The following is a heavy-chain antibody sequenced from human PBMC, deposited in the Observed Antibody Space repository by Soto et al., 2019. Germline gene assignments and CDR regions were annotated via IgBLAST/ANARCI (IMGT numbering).Heavy chain of an antibody. CDR2: ISYDGSNK. CDR3: AKDYSNYPPYYYGMDV. Sequence: GGSLRLSCAASGSTFSSQGMHWVRQAPGKGLEWESVISYDGSNKNYADSVRGRFTISGDNSKNTLYLQMNSLRAEDTAVYYCAKDYSNYPPYYYGMDVWGQGTTVTVSS. J-gene: IGHJ6*02. D-gene: IGHD4-4*01. CDR1: GSTFSSQG. V-gene: IGHV3-30*18.